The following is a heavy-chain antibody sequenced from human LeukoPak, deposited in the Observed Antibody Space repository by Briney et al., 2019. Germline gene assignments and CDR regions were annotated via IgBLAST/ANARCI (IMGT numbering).Heavy chain of an antibody. CDR1: GFTFGDYG. CDR3: TRGDYYDTSGYYFLFDY. D-gene: IGHD3-22*01. V-gene: IGHV3-49*04. CDR2: IRSKAYGGTT. Sequence: GGSLRLSCTASGFTFGDYGMSWVRQAPGKGLEWVGFIRSKAYGGTTEYAASVKGRFTIPRDDSKSIAYLQMNSLKTEDTAVYYCTRGDYYDTSGYYFLFDYWGQGTLVTVSS. J-gene: IGHJ4*02.